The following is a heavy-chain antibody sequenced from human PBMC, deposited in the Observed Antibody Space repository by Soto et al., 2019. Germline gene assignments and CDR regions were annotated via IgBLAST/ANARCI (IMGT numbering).Heavy chain of an antibody. CDR2: ISYGGSNK. V-gene: IGHV3-30-3*01. J-gene: IGHJ4*02. Sequence: GGSLRLSCAASGFTFSSYAMHWVRQAPGKGLEWVAVISYGGSNKYYADSVKGRFTISRDNSKNTLYLQMNSLRAEDTAVYYCASDQQWLVQAYFDYWGQGTLVTVSS. CDR1: GFTFSSYA. D-gene: IGHD6-19*01. CDR3: ASDQQWLVQAYFDY.